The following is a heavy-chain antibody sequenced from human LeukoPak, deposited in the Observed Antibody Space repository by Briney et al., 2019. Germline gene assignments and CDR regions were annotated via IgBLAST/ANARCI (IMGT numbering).Heavy chain of an antibody. CDR3: IRDFRSADL. V-gene: IGHV3-74*01. CDR1: GFTFRNYA. Sequence: GGSLRLSCAASGFTFRNYAMSWVRQPPGKGLVWVSRIYVDGRTTNYADSVKGRFTISRDNAKNTVYLEMNSLSVEDTATYYCIRDFRSADLWGQGTLVTVTS. J-gene: IGHJ5*02. CDR2: IYVDGRTT.